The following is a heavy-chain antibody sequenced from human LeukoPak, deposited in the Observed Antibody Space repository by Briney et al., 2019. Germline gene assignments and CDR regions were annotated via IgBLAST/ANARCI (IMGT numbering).Heavy chain of an antibody. CDR3: ARTTMVRGVIGWFDP. D-gene: IGHD3-10*01. CDR1: GGSISSYY. CDR2: IYYSGST. Sequence: PSETLSLTCTVSGGSISSYYWSWIRQPPGQGLEWIGYIYYSGSTNYNPSLKSRVTISVDTSKNQFSLKLSSVTAADTAVYYCARTTMVRGVIGWFDPWGQGTLVTVSS. V-gene: IGHV4-59*01. J-gene: IGHJ5*02.